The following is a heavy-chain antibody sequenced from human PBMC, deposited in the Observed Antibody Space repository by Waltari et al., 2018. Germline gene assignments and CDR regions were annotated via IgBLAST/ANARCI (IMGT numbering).Heavy chain of an antibody. CDR1: GYSISSGYY. CDR2: IWYDGSNK. Sequence: QVQLQESGPGLVKPSETLSLTCAVSGYSISSGYYWGWVRQAPGKGLEWVAVIWYDGSNKYYADSGKGRFTISRDNSKNTLYLQMNSLRAEDTAVYYCARDLHTAHPWGQGTLVTVSS. CDR3: ARDLHTAHP. V-gene: IGHV3-33*08. J-gene: IGHJ5*02. D-gene: IGHD5-18*01.